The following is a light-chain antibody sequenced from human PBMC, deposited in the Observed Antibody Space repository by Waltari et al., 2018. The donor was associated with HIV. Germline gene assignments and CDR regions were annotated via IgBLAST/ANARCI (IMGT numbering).Light chain of an antibody. Sequence: QSVLTHPPSVSAAPGQKVTISCSSSSFNIAFAYVSWYQQLPGTAPKLRIYDTDKRPSGIPDRFAGSQSGASASLGITGLQTGDEADYYCGAWDSSLSAVVFGGGTKLTVL. CDR2: DTD. CDR1: SFNIAFAY. CDR3: GAWDSSLSAVV. V-gene: IGLV1-51*02. J-gene: IGLJ3*02.